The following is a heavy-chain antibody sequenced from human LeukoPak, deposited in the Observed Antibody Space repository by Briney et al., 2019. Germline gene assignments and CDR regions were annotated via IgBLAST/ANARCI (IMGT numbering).Heavy chain of an antibody. V-gene: IGHV3-73*01. CDR1: GFTFSGSA. CDR2: IRSKADSYTT. CDR3: RAAADLNDY. J-gene: IGHJ4*02. D-gene: IGHD6-13*01. Sequence: GGSLRLPCAASGFTFSGSAMHWVRQASGKGLEWLGRIRSKADSYTTAYAASVKGRFIVSRDDSKNTAYLQMNSLKTEDTAVYYCRAAADLNDYWGQGTLVTVSS.